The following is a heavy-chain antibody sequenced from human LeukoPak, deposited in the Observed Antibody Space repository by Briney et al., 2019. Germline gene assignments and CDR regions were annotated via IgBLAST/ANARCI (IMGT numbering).Heavy chain of an antibody. D-gene: IGHD2-2*02. CDR2: INHSGST. CDR1: GYSISSGYY. CDR3: ARAVYCTSGGCYKTDYFGY. J-gene: IGHJ4*02. V-gene: IGHV4-38-2*02. Sequence: PSETLSLTCKVSGYSISSGYYWGWVRQPPGKGLEWIGSINHSGSTFYNPSLKSRVAMSVDTSNNHFSLQLSSVTAADTAVYYCARAVYCTSGGCYKTDYFGYWGQGTLATVSS.